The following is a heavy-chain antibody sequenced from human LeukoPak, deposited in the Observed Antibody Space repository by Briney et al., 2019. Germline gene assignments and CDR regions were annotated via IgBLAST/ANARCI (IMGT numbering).Heavy chain of an antibody. CDR1: GFSFGDYS. Sequence: GGSLRLSCAASGFSFGDYSMHWVRQAPGRGLEWVSGIGGNSHSIGYADSVKGRFTISRDNAKNSLYLQMNSLRTEDTALYYCAKDIHYDSSGLFDSWGQGTLVTVSS. V-gene: IGHV3-9*01. CDR3: AKDIHYDSSGLFDS. J-gene: IGHJ4*02. D-gene: IGHD3-22*01. CDR2: IGGNSHSI.